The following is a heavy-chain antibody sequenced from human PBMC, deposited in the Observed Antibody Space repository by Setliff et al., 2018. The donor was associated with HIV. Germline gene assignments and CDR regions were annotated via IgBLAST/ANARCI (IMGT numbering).Heavy chain of an antibody. CDR1: GYTFTTYA. D-gene: IGHD2-15*01. Sequence: ASVKVSCKASGYTFTTYAMMWVRQAPGQSPEWMGWINTGNGNTKYAQMCQGRVTMTTDTSTSTAYMELRSLRPDDTAVYYCARDIGYCSGDKCPGFDYWGQGTLVTVSS. V-gene: IGHV1-3*04. J-gene: IGHJ4*02. CDR3: ARDIGYCSGDKCPGFDY. CDR2: INTGNGNT.